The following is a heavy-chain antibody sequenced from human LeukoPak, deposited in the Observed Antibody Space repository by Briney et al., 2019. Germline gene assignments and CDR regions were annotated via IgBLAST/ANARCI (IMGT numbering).Heavy chain of an antibody. J-gene: IGHJ4*02. D-gene: IGHD3-22*01. Sequence: SETLSLTCTVSGGSISSYYWSWIRQPPGKGLEWIGYIYYSGSTNYNPSLKSRVTISVGTSNNQFSLKLSSVTAADTAVYYCARVWRYYDSSGHNYFDYWGQGTLVTVSS. CDR2: IYYSGST. V-gene: IGHV4-59*12. CDR3: ARVWRYYDSSGHNYFDY. CDR1: GGSISSYY.